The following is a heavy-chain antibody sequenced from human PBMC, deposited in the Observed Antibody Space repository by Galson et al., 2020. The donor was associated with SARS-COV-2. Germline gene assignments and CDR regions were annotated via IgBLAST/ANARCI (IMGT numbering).Heavy chain of an antibody. V-gene: IGHV3-30*18. Sequence: GGSLRLSCAASGFAFGTYGMHWVRQAPGKGLEWLTVMSFDGSVQLYADSVKGRFTISRDNSHNTVSLQMNSLKAEDTAVYYCAKDFVEEAISFYYHMDVWGQGTTVTVAS. D-gene: IGHD3-3*01. J-gene: IGHJ6*03. CDR2: MSFDGSVQ. CDR3: AKDFVEEAISFYYHMDV. CDR1: GFAFGTYG.